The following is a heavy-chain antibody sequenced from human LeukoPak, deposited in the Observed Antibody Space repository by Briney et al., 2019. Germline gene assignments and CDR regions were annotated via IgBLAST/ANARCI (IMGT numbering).Heavy chain of an antibody. V-gene: IGHV3-66*04. CDR3: ARPGNYYDSSGYDY. CDR1: GFTVSSNY. D-gene: IGHD3-22*01. J-gene: IGHJ4*02. Sequence: SGGSLRLSCAASGFTVSSNYMSWVRQAPGKGLEWVSVIYSGGSTYYADSVKGRFTISRDNSKNTLYLQMNSLRAEDTAVYYCARPGNYYDSSGYDYWGQGTLVTVPS. CDR2: IYSGGST.